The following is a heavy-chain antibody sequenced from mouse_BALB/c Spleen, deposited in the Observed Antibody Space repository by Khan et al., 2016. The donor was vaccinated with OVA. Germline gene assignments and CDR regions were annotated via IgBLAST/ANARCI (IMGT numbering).Heavy chain of an antibody. CDR2: IYPGSGST. J-gene: IGHJ3*01. Sequence: QVQLQQSGPELVKPGASVKMSCKASGYTFTDYVINWVKQRTGQGLEWIGEIYPGSGSTYYNEKFKGKATLTADKSSNTAYMQLSSLTSEDSAVYFCAKNYASWFADWGQGTLVTVSA. CDR1: GYTFTDYV. CDR3: AKNYASWFAD. V-gene: IGHV1-77*01.